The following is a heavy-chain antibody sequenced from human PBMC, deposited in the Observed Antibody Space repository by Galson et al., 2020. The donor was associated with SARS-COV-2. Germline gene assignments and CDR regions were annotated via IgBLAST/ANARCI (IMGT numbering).Heavy chain of an antibody. CDR2: ISYSGTT. D-gene: IGHD5-18*01. V-gene: IGHV4-31*03. CDR1: RDSIRGGGYY. CDR3: ARGGYITFPFDV. J-gene: IGHJ3*01. Sequence: SETLSLTCTVSRDSIRGGGYYWSWIRHHPGKALEWIGFISYSGTTYYNPSLKSRVTISVDTSKNQFSLDLTSVTAADTAVYYCARGGYITFPFDVWGQGTMVTVSS.